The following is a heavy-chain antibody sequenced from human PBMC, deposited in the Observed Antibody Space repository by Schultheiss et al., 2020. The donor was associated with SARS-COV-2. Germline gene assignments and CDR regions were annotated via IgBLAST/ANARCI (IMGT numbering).Heavy chain of an antibody. J-gene: IGHJ6*03. V-gene: IGHV4-34*01. CDR1: GGSISSYY. CDR3: ARGSYDFWSSYYYYYMDV. D-gene: IGHD3-3*01. Sequence: GSLRLSCTVSGGSISSYYWSWIRQPPGKGLEWIGEINHSGSTNYNPSLKSRVTISVDTSKNQFSLKLSSVTAADTAVYYCARGSYDFWSSYYYYYMDVWGKGTTVTVSS. CDR2: INHSGST.